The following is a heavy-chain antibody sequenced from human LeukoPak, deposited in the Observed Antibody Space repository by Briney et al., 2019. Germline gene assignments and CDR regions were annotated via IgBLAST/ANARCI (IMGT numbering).Heavy chain of an antibody. CDR1: GYTFTSYD. Sequence: ASVKVSCKASGYTFTSYDINWVREAPGQGLEWMGIINPSGGSTSYAQKFQGRVTMTRDTSTSTVYMELSSLRSEDTAVYYCARATRIAAPGYIDAFAIWVQGTMVTVSS. J-gene: IGHJ3*02. CDR2: INPSGGST. V-gene: IGHV1-46*01. D-gene: IGHD6-13*01. CDR3: ARATRIAAPGYIDAFAI.